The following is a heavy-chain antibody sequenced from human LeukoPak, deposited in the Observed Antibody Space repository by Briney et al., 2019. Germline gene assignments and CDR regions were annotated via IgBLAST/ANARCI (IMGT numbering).Heavy chain of an antibody. V-gene: IGHV1-46*01. J-gene: IGHJ5*02. CDR2: INPSGGGT. Sequence: GASVKVSCKVSGYTFTNYYLHWVRQAPGQGLEWMGIINPSGGGTTYEQKFQGRVTMTRDTSTSTVYMELSSLSTEDTAVYYCAGDRGRFDPWGQGTLVTVSS. CDR1: GYTFTNYY. D-gene: IGHD6-13*01. CDR3: AGDRGRFDP.